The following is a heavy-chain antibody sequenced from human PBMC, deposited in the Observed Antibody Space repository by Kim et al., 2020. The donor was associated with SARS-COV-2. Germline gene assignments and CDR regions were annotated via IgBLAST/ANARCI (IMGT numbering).Heavy chain of an antibody. V-gene: IGHV4-38-2*02. Sequence: SETLSLTCTVSGYSISSGYYWGWIGQPPGKGLEWIGSIYHSGSTYYNPSLKSRVTISVDTSKNQFSLKLSSVTAADTAVYYCASSRSYYPFDYWGQGTL. J-gene: IGHJ4*02. D-gene: IGHD1-26*01. CDR3: ASSRSYYPFDY. CDR1: GYSISSGYY. CDR2: IYHSGST.